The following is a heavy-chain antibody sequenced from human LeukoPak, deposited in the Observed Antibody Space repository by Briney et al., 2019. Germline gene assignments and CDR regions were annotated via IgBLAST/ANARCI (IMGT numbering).Heavy chain of an antibody. CDR1: GFTFSSYT. CDR2: ISSSSSYI. D-gene: IGHD3-22*01. V-gene: IGHV3-21*01. CDR3: ARGLHSRLYDSSVYYPY. J-gene: IGHJ4*02. Sequence: PGGSLRLSCAASGFTFSSYTMKWVRQAPGKGLEWVSSISSSSSYIYYADSVKGRFTISRDNAKNSLYLQMNSLRAEDTAIYYCARGLHSRLYDSSVYYPYWSQGTLVTVSS.